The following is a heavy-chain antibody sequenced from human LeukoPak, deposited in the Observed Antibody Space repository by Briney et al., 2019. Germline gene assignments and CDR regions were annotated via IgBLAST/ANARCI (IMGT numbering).Heavy chain of an antibody. CDR2: VTPIFGTA. V-gene: IGHV1-69*13. J-gene: IGHJ4*02. D-gene: IGHD3-10*01. CDR1: GDTFNTHA. CDR3: ARCRTPYNNYYFDY. Sequence: SVKVSCKVSGDTFNTHAVSWVRQAPGQGPEWMGGVTPIFGTANYAQKFQGRVTITADESTNTAYMELNSLRSEDTAVYYCARCRTPYNNYYFDYWGQGTLVTVSS.